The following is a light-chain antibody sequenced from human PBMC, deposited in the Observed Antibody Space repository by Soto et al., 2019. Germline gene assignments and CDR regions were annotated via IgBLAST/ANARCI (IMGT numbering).Light chain of an antibody. CDR1: QSISIY. J-gene: IGKJ5*01. CDR3: QQTYSIPLT. V-gene: IGKV1-39*01. CDR2: GAS. Sequence: IQMSQSPSSLSASAGDRVSISCRTSQSISIYLNWYQQKPGKVPKLLIYGASTLQSEVPSRFSGSGSGTDFTLTISSLQPEDSATYFCQQTYSIPLTFGQGKRVEIK.